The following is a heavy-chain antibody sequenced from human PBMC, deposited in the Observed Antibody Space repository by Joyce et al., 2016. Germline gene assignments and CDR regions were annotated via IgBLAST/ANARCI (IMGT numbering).Heavy chain of an antibody. Sequence: QVHLQESGPGLVKPSETLSLTCTVSNGSISNHYWSWIRQPAGKGLEWFGRIHTSKTTSYNPSLKGRVTMSVDTSKNQFSLSLTSVTAADTAVYYCARGLAPAVTLFDYWGQGTLVTVSS. V-gene: IGHV4-4*07. J-gene: IGHJ4*02. CDR2: IHTSKTT. D-gene: IGHD4-17*01. CDR3: ARGLAPAVTLFDY. CDR1: NGSISNHY.